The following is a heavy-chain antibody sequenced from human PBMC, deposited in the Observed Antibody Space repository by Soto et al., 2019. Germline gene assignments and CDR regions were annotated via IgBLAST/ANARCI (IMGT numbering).Heavy chain of an antibody. V-gene: IGHV2-5*02. CDR3: VYIPLVSAWMDY. J-gene: IGHJ4*02. D-gene: IGHD1-1*01. Sequence: QITLKESGPTLVKPTQTLTLTCTFSGFSLTTTEVGVGWIRQPPGKVLEWLALIYWDDDKRYNPSLKTRLAISKDTSKNQVVLSMTNMAPVDTGTYYCVYIPLVSAWMDYWGQGTLVTVSS. CDR2: IYWDDDK. CDR1: GFSLTTTEVG.